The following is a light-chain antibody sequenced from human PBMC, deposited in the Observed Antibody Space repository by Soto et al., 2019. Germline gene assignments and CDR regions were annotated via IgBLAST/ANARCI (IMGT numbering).Light chain of an antibody. CDR3: QQRNSYPIT. Sequence: QLTQARSSRSSSLLRIFANNCRASEDITNYLAWYQQKAGKAPNLLIHTASTLQSGVPSRFSGSGSGTEFTLTLSSLQPEDFATYYCQQRNSYPITFGQGTRLEIK. J-gene: IGKJ5*01. CDR1: EDITNY. V-gene: IGKV1-9*01. CDR2: TAS.